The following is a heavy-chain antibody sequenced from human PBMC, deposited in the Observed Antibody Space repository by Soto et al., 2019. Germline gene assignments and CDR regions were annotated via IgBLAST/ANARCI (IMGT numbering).Heavy chain of an antibody. CDR1: GFTFSDYY. CDR3: ARDADVLRYLEWLPRGDYYYYMDV. D-gene: IGHD3-3*01. CDR2: ISSSGSTI. V-gene: IGHV3-11*01. J-gene: IGHJ6*03. Sequence: QVQLVESGGGLVKPGGSLRLSCAASGFTFSDYYMSWIRQAPGKGLEWVSYISSSGSTIYYADSVKGRFTISRDNAKKSLYLQRNSLRAEDTAVYYCARDADVLRYLEWLPRGDYYYYMDVWGKGTTVTVSS.